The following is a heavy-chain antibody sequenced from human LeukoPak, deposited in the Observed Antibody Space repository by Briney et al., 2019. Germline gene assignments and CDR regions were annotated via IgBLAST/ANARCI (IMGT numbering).Heavy chain of an antibody. Sequence: SETLSLTCTVSGSISSYYWSWIRQPPGKGLEWIGYIYTSGSTNYNPSLKSRVTISVDTSKNQFSLKLSSVTAADTAVYYCARLKYSSGWYYHYYGMDVWGQGTTVTVSS. CDR2: IYTSGST. CDR3: ARLKYSSGWYYHYYGMDV. D-gene: IGHD6-19*01. CDR1: GSISSYY. V-gene: IGHV4-4*09. J-gene: IGHJ6*02.